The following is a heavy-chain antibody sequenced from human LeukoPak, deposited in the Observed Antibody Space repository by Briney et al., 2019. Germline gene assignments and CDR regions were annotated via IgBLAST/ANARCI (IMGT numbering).Heavy chain of an antibody. J-gene: IGHJ4*02. Sequence: GGSLRLSCVASGFTFSSYWMSWVRQAPGKGLEWVANIKQDGSEKYYVDSVKGRFTISRDNAKNSLYLQMNSLRAEDTAVYYCARSGGWEGDYFDYWGQGTLVTVSS. V-gene: IGHV3-7*03. CDR1: GFTFSSYW. CDR3: ARSGGWEGDYFDY. D-gene: IGHD6-19*01. CDR2: IKQDGSEK.